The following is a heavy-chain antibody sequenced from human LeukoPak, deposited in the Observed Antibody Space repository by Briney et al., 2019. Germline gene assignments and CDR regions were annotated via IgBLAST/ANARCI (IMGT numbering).Heavy chain of an antibody. Sequence: GGSLRLSCAASGFTFSIYAMSGVRQAPREGREWVSAISGSGGSTYYADSVKGRFTISRDNSKTTLYLQMNSLRAEDTAVYYCAKGPAIAARIDYWGQGTLVTVSS. J-gene: IGHJ4*02. D-gene: IGHD6-6*01. V-gene: IGHV3-23*01. CDR2: ISGSGGST. CDR1: GFTFSIYA. CDR3: AKGPAIAARIDY.